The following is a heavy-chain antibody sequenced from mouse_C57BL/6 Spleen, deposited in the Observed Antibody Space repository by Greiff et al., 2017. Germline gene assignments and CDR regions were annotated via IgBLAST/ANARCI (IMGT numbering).Heavy chain of an antibody. D-gene: IGHD1-1*01. V-gene: IGHV1-52*01. Sequence: VQLQQPGAELVRPGSSVKLSCKASGYTFTSYWMHWVKQRPIQGLEWIGNIDPSDSETHYNQKFKDKATLTVDKSSSTAYMPLSSLTSEDSAVYYCARVSFTTVVDPLFDYWGQGTTLAVSS. CDR3: ARVSFTTVVDPLFDY. J-gene: IGHJ2*01. CDR1: GYTFTSYW. CDR2: IDPSDSET.